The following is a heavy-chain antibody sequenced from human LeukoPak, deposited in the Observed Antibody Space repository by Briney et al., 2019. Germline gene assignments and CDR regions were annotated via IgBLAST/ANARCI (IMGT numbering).Heavy chain of an antibody. CDR1: GYTFTDHQ. V-gene: IGHV1-2*02. Sequence: ASVKVSCKASGYTFTDHQMHWVRQAPGQGPEWMGWINPDSGGADYVKKFQGRVTMTRDTSTSTAYMEVTRLRSDDTAVYYCTLFNHWGQGTLVTVSS. CDR3: TLFNH. D-gene: IGHD3-3*01. J-gene: IGHJ4*02. CDR2: INPDSGGA.